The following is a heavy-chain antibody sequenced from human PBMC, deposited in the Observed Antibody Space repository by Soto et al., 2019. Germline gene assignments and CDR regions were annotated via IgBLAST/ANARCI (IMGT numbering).Heavy chain of an antibody. V-gene: IGHV3-30-3*01. D-gene: IGHD7-27*01. J-gene: IGHJ6*02. CDR1: GVRFTKAW. CDR2: ISYDGDNK. Sequence: GGALRLSWATSGVRFTKAWMSWVRQAPGKGVEWVATISYDGDNKYYTDSVKGPFTISSDNSKTPLYLQMDSLRPEDTAVYYCARXWXQXSPYXYGMDTWXPATTVT. CDR3: ARXWXQXSPYXYGMDT.